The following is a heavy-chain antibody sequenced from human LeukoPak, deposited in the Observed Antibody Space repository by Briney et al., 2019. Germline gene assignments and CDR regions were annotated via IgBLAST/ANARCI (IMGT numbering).Heavy chain of an antibody. CDR1: GYIFPHYD. V-gene: IGHV1-18*04. CDR3: ARDYGSVY. CDR2: ISTYIGNT. D-gene: IGHD4-17*01. Sequence: ASVTVSRQASGYIFPHYDITWVRQLPGQGLEWMGRISTYIGNTNYAQKLQGRVTMTTDTSTSTAYMQLRSLTSDDTAMYYCARDYGSVYWGQGTLVTVSP. J-gene: IGHJ4*02.